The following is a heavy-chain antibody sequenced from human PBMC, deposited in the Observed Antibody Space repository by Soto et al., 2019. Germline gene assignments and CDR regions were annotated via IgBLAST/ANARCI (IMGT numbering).Heavy chain of an antibody. V-gene: IGHV2-5*01. CDR3: AHWAVTGTIGSFDI. CDR1: GFSLSTSGVG. Sequence: QITLKESGPTLVKPTQTLTLTCTFSGFSLSTSGVGVGWIRQPPGEALEWLTLIYWNDDTHYSPSLKTRLTITKDTSKNQVVLSMSNMDPVDTATYYCAHWAVTGTIGSFDIWSQGTMVTVSS. D-gene: IGHD1-7*01. J-gene: IGHJ3*02. CDR2: IYWNDDT.